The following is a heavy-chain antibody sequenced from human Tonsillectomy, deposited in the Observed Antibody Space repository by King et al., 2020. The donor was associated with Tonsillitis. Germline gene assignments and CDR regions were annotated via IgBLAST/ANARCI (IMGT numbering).Heavy chain of an antibody. J-gene: IGHJ4*02. Sequence: VQLQESGPGLVKASETLSLTCSVSGGSIISYYWGWIRQPPGQGLEWIGFIHSSGTINYNPSLKSQLTFSVDTSNNQITLSLTSVTAPDTAVYYCARHGVSVAGTGFNDYWGQGTLVTVSS. V-gene: IGHV4-59*08. CDR1: GGSIISYY. CDR2: IHSSGTI. D-gene: IGHD6-19*01. CDR3: ARHGVSVAGTGFNDY.